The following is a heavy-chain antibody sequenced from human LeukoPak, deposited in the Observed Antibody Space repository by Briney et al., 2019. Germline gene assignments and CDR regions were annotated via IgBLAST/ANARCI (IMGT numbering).Heavy chain of an antibody. V-gene: IGHV4-34*01. CDR1: GFTVSSNY. CDR2: INHSGST. J-gene: IGHJ5*02. Sequence: PGGSLRLSCAASGFTVSSNYMSWIRQPPGKGLEWIGEINHSGSTNYNPSLKSRVTISVDTSKNQFSLKLSSVTAADTAVYYCARHSRIAVAANWFDPWGQGTLVTVSS. CDR3: ARHSRIAVAANWFDP. D-gene: IGHD6-19*01.